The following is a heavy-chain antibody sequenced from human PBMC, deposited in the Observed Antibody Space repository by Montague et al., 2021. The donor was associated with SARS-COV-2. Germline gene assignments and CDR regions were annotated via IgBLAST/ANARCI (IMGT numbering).Heavy chain of an antibody. CDR1: GGSISSSSYY. Sequence: SETLSLTCTVSGGSISSSSYYWAWIRQPPGRGLEWIGSIYYSGSTFYNPSLKSRVNMSVDTSKNQFSLKLSPVTAADTALYYCARVKWEFIGGDVFDIWGQGTMVTVSS. CDR3: ARVKWEFIGGDVFDI. D-gene: IGHD1-26*01. V-gene: IGHV4-39*01. CDR2: IYYSGST. J-gene: IGHJ3*02.